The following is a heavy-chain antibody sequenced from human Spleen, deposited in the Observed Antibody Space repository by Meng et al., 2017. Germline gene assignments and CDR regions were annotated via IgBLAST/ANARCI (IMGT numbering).Heavy chain of an antibody. CDR1: GGAISDYY. Sequence: VQLDLEVGGLLVLSVTLSLTGFVTGGAISDYYWGVSRQPSGKGLVWIGEINLSGSTNYNPSLGSRATLSVDTSQSDLSVKLSSLTAVDLAVYYCARGPPTMAHDFDYWGQGTLVTVSS. CDR2: INLSGST. J-gene: IGHJ4*02. V-gene: IGHV4-34*01. CDR3: ARGPPTMAHDFDY. D-gene: IGHD5-24*01.